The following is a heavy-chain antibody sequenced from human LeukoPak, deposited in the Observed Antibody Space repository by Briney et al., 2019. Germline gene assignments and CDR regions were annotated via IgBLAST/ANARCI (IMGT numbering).Heavy chain of an antibody. J-gene: IGHJ4*02. CDR3: ARGSRYYYDSIGLNFDY. Sequence: GGSLRLSCAASGFTFDDYGMSWVRQAPGNGLEGVSGINWNGGSTGYADSVKGRFTISRDNAKNSLYLQMNSLRAEDTAVYFCARGSRYYYDSIGLNFDYWGQGTLVTVSS. CDR2: INWNGGST. V-gene: IGHV3-20*04. D-gene: IGHD3-22*01. CDR1: GFTFDDYG.